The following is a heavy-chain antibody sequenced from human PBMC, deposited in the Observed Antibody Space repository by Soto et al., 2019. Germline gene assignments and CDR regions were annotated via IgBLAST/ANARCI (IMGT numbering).Heavy chain of an antibody. Sequence: PGESLKISCKGSGYSFTSYWISWVRQMPGKGLEWMGRIDPSDSYTNYSPSFQGHVTILADKSISTAYLQWSSLKAWDTAMYYCARGTMVRRARDDWFDPWGRVTTVTVSS. CDR2: IDPSDSYT. J-gene: IGHJ5*02. CDR3: ARGTMVRRARDDWFDP. CDR1: GYSFTSYW. D-gene: IGHD3-10*01. V-gene: IGHV5-10-1*01.